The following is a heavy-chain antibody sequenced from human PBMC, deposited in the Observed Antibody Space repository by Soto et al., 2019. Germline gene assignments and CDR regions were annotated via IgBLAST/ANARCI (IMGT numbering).Heavy chain of an antibody. Sequence: PXRCLPVSSEGAGFTLRDRYIYWVRQAPGKGLDWVGRSRDKAQGYSITYAASVKGSFTTSRDESKNSVYLQMNSLKTEDTAVYYCVRATYFSDSSGYTRCLDHWAQGTLVTVSS. V-gene: IGHV3-72*01. D-gene: IGHD3-22*01. CDR2: SRDKAQGYSI. CDR1: GFTLRDRY. J-gene: IGHJ4*02. CDR3: VRATYFSDSSGYTRCLDH.